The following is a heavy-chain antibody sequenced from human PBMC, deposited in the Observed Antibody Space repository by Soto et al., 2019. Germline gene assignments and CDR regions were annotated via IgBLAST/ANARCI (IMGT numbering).Heavy chain of an antibody. J-gene: IGHJ4*02. V-gene: IGHV1-2*02. CDR1: GYMFTGFY. CDR2: INPNNGVT. Sequence: ASVKVSCKASGYMFTGFYLHWVRQAPGQGLEWMGWINPNNGVTTYAKNFQGRFTMTRDSSISTSYMELSSLRSDDTAVYFCAAAAIPVAGRHPDFWGQGTVVTVS. D-gene: IGHD6-19*01. CDR3: AAAAIPVAGRHPDF.